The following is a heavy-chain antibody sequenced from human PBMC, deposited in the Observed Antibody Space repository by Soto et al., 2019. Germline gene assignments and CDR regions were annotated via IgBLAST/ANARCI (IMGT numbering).Heavy chain of an antibody. Sequence: EVQLLQSGGGLGQPGGSLTLSCAASGFTFNNFAMTWVRQAPGKGLDWVSSVSSGGDNTWYADSVKGRFTISRDNPKNTLYLHMNILSAADTAVYYCANVQLPHSNYGGGYLLDFWGQGTLVTVSS. CDR2: VSSGGDNT. CDR1: GFTFNNFA. V-gene: IGHV3-23*01. CDR3: ANVQLPHSNYGGGYLLDF. J-gene: IGHJ4*02. D-gene: IGHD4-4*01.